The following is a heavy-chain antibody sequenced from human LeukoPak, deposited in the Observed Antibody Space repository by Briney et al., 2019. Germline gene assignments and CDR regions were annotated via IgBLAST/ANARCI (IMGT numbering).Heavy chain of an antibody. CDR3: ARLRYTYGKNFDY. CDR2: IQQDGSEK. CDR1: GFTFKAYW. D-gene: IGHD5-18*01. Sequence: GGSLRLSCEASGFTFKAYWMSWVRQAPGTGLEWVANIQQDGSEKNYVDSVKGRFTISRDNARNSLYLEMNSLRAEDTAVYYCARLRYTYGKNFDYWGQGTLVTVSS. J-gene: IGHJ4*02. V-gene: IGHV3-7*01.